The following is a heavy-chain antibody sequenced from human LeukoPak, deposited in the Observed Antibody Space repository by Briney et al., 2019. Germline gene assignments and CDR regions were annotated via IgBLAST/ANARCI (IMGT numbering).Heavy chain of an antibody. CDR3: ARGMGKWLQLGRAFDI. Sequence: PGGSLRLSCAASGFTFSNYAMSWVRQAPGKGLEWVSTISDSGGSTYYADSVKGRFTISRDNAKNSLYLQMNSLRAEDTAVYYCARGMGKWLQLGRAFDIWGQGTMVTVSS. J-gene: IGHJ3*02. CDR1: GFTFSNYA. CDR2: ISDSGGST. D-gene: IGHD5-24*01. V-gene: IGHV3-23*01.